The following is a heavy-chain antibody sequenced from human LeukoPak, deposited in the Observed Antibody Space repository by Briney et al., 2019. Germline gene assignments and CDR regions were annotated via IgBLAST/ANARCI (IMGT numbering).Heavy chain of an antibody. Sequence: SETLSLTCTVSGGSISSGGYYWSWIRQHPGKGLEWIGYIYYSGSTYYNPSLKSRVTISVDTSKNQFSLKLSSVTAADTAVYYCARGGYDFWSGGVDAFDTWGQGTMVTVSS. D-gene: IGHD3-3*01. CDR2: IYYSGST. V-gene: IGHV4-31*03. CDR1: GGSISSGGYY. CDR3: ARGGYDFWSGGVDAFDT. J-gene: IGHJ3*02.